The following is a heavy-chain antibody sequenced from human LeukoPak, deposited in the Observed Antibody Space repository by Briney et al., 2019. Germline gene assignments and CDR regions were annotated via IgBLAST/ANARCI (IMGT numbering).Heavy chain of an antibody. V-gene: IGHV1-2*02. Sequence: ASVKVSCKASGYTFTRYYMHWVRQPPGQGLEWMGWINPNSGGTNYAQKFQGRVTMTRDTSISTAYMELSRLRSDDTAVYYCARGRLWFGELLGYWGQGTLVTVSS. J-gene: IGHJ4*02. CDR1: GYTFTRYY. CDR3: ARGRLWFGELLGY. D-gene: IGHD3-10*01. CDR2: INPNSGGT.